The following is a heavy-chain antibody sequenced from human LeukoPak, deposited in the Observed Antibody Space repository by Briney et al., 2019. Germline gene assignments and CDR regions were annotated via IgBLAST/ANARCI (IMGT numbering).Heavy chain of an antibody. Sequence: ASVKVSCKASGYTFTGHYMHWVRQAPGQGLEWMGWIKPNSGGTSRAQKFQGRVTMTRDTSISTAYMELRRLTSDDTAVYYCARGGWELLRTSFDYWGQGTLVTVSS. CDR2: IKPNSGGT. CDR3: ARGGWELLRTSFDY. V-gene: IGHV1-2*02. D-gene: IGHD1-26*01. CDR1: GYTFTGHY. J-gene: IGHJ4*02.